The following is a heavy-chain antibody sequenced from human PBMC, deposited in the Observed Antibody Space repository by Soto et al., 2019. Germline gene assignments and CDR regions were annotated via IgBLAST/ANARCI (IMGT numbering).Heavy chain of an antibody. V-gene: IGHV3-23*01. CDR1: GFTFSSYA. D-gene: IGHD2-21*02. J-gene: IGHJ4*02. CDR2: IDGSGRNT. Sequence: AGGSLRLSCAASGFTFSSYAMSWVRQAPGKGLEWVSGIDGSGRNTYYADSVKGRFTISRDNSKNTLSVQMNGLRVEDTALYYCAKDGGSVCSGGNCYFQAPDYWGQGTLVTVSS. CDR3: AKDGGSVCSGGNCYFQAPDY.